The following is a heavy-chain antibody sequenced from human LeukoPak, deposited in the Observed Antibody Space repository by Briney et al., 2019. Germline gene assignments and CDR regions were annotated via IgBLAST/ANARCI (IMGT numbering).Heavy chain of an antibody. Sequence: ASVKVSCKASGYTFTSYYMHWVRQAPGQGLEWMGWINPNSGGTNYAQKFQGRVTMTRDTSISTAYMELSRLRSDDTAVYYCARGHDYGDYGLIDYWGQGTLVTVSS. J-gene: IGHJ4*02. V-gene: IGHV1-2*02. CDR3: ARGHDYGDYGLIDY. CDR1: GYTFTSYY. D-gene: IGHD4-17*01. CDR2: INPNSGGT.